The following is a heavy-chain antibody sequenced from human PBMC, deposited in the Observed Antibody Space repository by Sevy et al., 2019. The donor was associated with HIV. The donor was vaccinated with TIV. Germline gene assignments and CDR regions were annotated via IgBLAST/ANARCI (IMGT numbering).Heavy chain of an antibody. J-gene: IGHJ3*02. Sequence: SETLSLTCTVSGGSISSYYWSWIRQPAGKGLEWIGRIYTSGSTNYNPSLKSRVTMSVDTSKNQFSLKLSSVTAAETAVYYCAREGQDCSGGSCYPEDAFDIWGQGTMVTVSS. V-gene: IGHV4-4*07. CDR3: AREGQDCSGGSCYPEDAFDI. CDR1: GGSISSYY. CDR2: IYTSGST. D-gene: IGHD2-15*01.